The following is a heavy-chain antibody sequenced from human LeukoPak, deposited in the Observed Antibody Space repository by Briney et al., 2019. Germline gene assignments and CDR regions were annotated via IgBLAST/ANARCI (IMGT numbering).Heavy chain of an antibody. CDR3: ARALSSGWADTFDI. J-gene: IGHJ3*02. Sequence: GSLRLSCAASGFTFSSYAMSWVRQAPGKGLEWIGNIYYSGSTYYNPSLKSRVTISVDTSKNQFSLKVRSVTAADTAVYYCARALSSGWADTFDIWGQGTMVTVSS. CDR2: IYYSGST. CDR1: GFTFSSYA. D-gene: IGHD6-19*01. V-gene: IGHV4-39*07.